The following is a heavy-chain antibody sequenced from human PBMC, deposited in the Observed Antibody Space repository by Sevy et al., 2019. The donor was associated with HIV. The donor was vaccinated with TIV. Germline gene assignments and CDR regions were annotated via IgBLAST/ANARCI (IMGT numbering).Heavy chain of an antibody. J-gene: IGHJ3*02. D-gene: IGHD3-16*02. CDR2: IWYDGSNK. CDR1: GFTFSSYG. CDR3: ARDHRIMITFGGVIVHDAFDI. Sequence: GGCLRLSCAASGFTFSSYGMHWVRQAPGKGLEWVAVIWYDGSNKYYADSVKGRFTISRDNSKNTLYLQMNSLRAEDTAVYYCARDHRIMITFGGVIVHDAFDIWGQGTMVTVSS. V-gene: IGHV3-33*01.